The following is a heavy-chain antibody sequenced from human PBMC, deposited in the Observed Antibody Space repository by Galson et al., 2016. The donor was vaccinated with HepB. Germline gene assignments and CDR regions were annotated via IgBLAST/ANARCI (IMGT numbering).Heavy chain of an antibody. Sequence: SLRLSCAASGFTFSYYYMSWIRQAPGKGLEWVSYISGDGRTINYADSVKGRFTISRDNAKNSLYLQMDSLRAEDTAVYYCARYGGDDAFFEYWGQGTLVTVSS. CDR2: ISGDGRTI. D-gene: IGHD5-12*01. J-gene: IGHJ4*02. V-gene: IGHV3-11*01. CDR1: GFTFSYYY. CDR3: ARYGGDDAFFEY.